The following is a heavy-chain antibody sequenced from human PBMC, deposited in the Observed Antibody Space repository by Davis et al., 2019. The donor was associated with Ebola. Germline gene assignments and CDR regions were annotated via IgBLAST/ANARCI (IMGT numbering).Heavy chain of an antibody. Sequence: SETLSLTCTVSGGSISSYYWSWIRQPPGKGLEWIGEINHSGSTNYNPSLKGRVTISVDTSKNQFSLKLSSVTAADTAVYYCARGTSSLVFGAFDIWGQGTMVTVSS. V-gene: IGHV4-34*01. CDR1: GGSISSYY. CDR2: INHSGST. CDR3: ARGTSSLVFGAFDI. D-gene: IGHD6-6*01. J-gene: IGHJ3*02.